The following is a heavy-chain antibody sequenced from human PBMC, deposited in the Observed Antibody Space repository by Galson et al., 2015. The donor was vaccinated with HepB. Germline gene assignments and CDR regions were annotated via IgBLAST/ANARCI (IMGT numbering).Heavy chain of an antibody. V-gene: IGHV3-64D*06. CDR1: GFTFSSYA. Sequence: SLRLSCAASGFTFSSYAMHWVRQAPGKGLEYVSAISSNGGSTYYADSVKGRFTISRDNSKNTLYLQMSSLRAEDTAVYYCVKDRGVGVVTAPYYFDYWGQGTLVTVSS. CDR2: ISSNGGST. CDR3: VKDRGVGVVTAPYYFDY. J-gene: IGHJ4*02. D-gene: IGHD2-21*02.